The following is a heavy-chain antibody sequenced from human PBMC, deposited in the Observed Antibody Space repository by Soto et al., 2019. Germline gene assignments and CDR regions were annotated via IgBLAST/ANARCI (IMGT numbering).Heavy chain of an antibody. V-gene: IGHV4-59*01. CDR2: IYDSGST. CDR3: AREHGFSYGLNYFDP. J-gene: IGHJ5*02. Sequence: SETLSLTCTVSGGSINNYYWSWIRQPPGNGLEWIGYIYDSGSTNYNPSLKSRVTMSVDTSKNQFSLNLSSVTAADTAVYYCAREHGFSYGLNYFDPWGQGTLVTVSS. D-gene: IGHD5-18*01. CDR1: GGSINNYY.